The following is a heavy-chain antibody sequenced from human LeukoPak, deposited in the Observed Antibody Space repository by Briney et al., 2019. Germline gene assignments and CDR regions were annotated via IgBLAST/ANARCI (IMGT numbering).Heavy chain of an antibody. CDR2: IYYSGST. CDR3: ARTALLWFGETYATFDP. V-gene: IGHV4-61*01. D-gene: IGHD3-10*01. J-gene: IGHJ5*02. Sequence: KPSETLSLTCTVSGGSISSSSYYWRWIRQPPGKGLEWIVYIYYSGSTNYNPSLKSRVTISVDTSKNQFSLKLSSVTAADTAVYYCARTALLWFGETYATFDPWGQGTLVTVSS. CDR1: GGSISSSSYY.